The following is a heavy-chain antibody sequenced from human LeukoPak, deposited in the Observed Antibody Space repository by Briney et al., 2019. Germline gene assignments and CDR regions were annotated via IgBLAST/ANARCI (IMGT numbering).Heavy chain of an antibody. V-gene: IGHV4-39*02. CDR2: IYYSGST. CDR3: ARGLSWLQSSYYFDY. CDR1: GGSISSSSYY. Sequence: SETLSLTCTVSGGSISSSSYYWGWIRQPPGKGLEWIGCIYYSGSTYYNPSLKSRVTISGDTSENHFSLKLSSVTAADTAVYYCARGLSWLQSSYYFDYWGQGTLVTVSS. J-gene: IGHJ4*02. D-gene: IGHD5-24*01.